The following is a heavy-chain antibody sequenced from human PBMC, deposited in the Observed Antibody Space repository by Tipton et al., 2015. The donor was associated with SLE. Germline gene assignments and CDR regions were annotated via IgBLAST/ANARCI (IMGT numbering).Heavy chain of an antibody. CDR2: IYHTGST. CDR3: ARDSTPGRGYSYGLYMDV. CDR1: GGSISSGASS. V-gene: IGHV4-30-2*01. Sequence: TLSLTCTVSGGSISSGASSWSWIRQPPGKGLEWMGYIYHTGSTYNNPSLKSRVTISVDTSKNQFSLKLSSVTAADTAVYYCARDSTPGRGYSYGLYMDVWGKGTTVTVSS. J-gene: IGHJ6*03. D-gene: IGHD5-18*01.